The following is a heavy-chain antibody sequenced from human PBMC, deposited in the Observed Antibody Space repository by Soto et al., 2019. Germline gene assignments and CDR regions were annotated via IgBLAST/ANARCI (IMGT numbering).Heavy chain of an antibody. J-gene: IGHJ5*01. CDR1: GFTFSNHW. CDR2: IREDGSET. D-gene: IGHD1-1*01. CDR3: ARDPLDNWNDLDS. V-gene: IGHV3-7*01. Sequence: GGSLRLSCGASGFTFSNHWMSWVRQAPGKGLEWLANIREDGSETYYVDSVKGRFTISRDNAKNSLYLQMSSLRAEDTAVYYCARDPLDNWNDLDSWGQGTLVTVSS.